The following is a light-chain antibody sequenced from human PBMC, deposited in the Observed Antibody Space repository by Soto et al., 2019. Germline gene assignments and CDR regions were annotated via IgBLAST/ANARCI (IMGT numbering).Light chain of an antibody. V-gene: IGLV1-51*01. Sequence: QAVLTQPPSVSAAPGQKVTISCSGSSSNIGNNYVSWYQQLPGTAPKLLIYDNNKRPSGIPDRFSGSKSGTSAVLGITGLQTGDEADYYCATWDNNLSSYVFATGTKVTVL. CDR1: SSNIGNNY. CDR2: DNN. J-gene: IGLJ1*01. CDR3: ATWDNNLSSYV.